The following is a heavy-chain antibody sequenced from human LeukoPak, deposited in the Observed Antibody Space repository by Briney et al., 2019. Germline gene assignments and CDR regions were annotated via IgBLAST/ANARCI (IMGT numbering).Heavy chain of an antibody. D-gene: IGHD3-16*01. J-gene: IGHJ3*01. CDR2: IKKDASEK. V-gene: IGHV3-7*01. Sequence: GGSLRLSCAASGFNFISYWMTWVRQAPGKGLEWVANIKKDASEKYYVDSVKGRFTISRDDDRNSLYLQMNSLRADDTAIYYCTRGGYGSSKFWGDWGQGTMVTVSS. CDR3: TRGGYGSSKFWGD. CDR1: GFNFISYW.